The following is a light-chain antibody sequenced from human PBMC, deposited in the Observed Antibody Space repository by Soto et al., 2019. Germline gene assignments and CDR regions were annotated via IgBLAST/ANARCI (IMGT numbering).Light chain of an antibody. CDR2: EVS. V-gene: IGLV2-14*01. CDR3: TSYTSSTTGV. J-gene: IGLJ3*02. CDR1: SSDVGRYNY. Sequence: QSVLTQPASVSGSPGQSITISCTGTSSDVGRYNYVSWYQQHPGKAPKLMIYEVSNRPSGVSNRFSASKSGNTASLTISGLQAEDEADYYCTSYTSSTTGVFGGGTKVTVL.